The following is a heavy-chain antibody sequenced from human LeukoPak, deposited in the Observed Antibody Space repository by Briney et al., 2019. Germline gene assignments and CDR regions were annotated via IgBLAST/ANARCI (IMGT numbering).Heavy chain of an antibody. CDR3: ARVGSGYSYGFDI. Sequence: GGSLRLSCAASGFTFSSYSMNWVRQAPGKGLEWVSSISSSSSYIYYADSVKGRFTISRDNAKNSLYLQMNSLRAEDTAVYYCARVGSGYSYGFDIWGQGTMVTVSS. D-gene: IGHD5-18*01. J-gene: IGHJ3*02. CDR2: ISSSSSYI. V-gene: IGHV3-21*01. CDR1: GFTFSSYS.